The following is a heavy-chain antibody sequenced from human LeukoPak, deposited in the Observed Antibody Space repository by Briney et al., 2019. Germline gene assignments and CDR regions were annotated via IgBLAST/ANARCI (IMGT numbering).Heavy chain of an antibody. CDR2: ISYDGSNK. J-gene: IGHJ4*02. Sequence: GGSLRLSCAASGFTFSSYAMHWVRQAPGKGLEWVAVISYDGSNKYYADSVKGRFTISRDNSKNTLYLQMNSLRAEDTAVYYCARVRDSGYEFDYWGQGTLVTVSS. V-gene: IGHV3-30*04. CDR3: ARVRDSGYEFDY. D-gene: IGHD5-12*01. CDR1: GFTFSSYA.